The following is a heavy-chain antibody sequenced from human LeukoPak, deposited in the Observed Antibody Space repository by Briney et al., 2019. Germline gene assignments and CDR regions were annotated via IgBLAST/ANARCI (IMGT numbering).Heavy chain of an antibody. Sequence: SETLSLTCTVSGGSISSGGYYWSWIRQHPGKGLEWIGYIYYSGSTYYNPSLKSRVTISVDTSKNQFSLKLSSVTAGDTAVYYCARERGGETVTRETFDYWGQGTLVTVSS. CDR2: IYYSGST. V-gene: IGHV4-31*03. D-gene: IGHD4-17*01. J-gene: IGHJ4*02. CDR1: GGSISSGGYY. CDR3: ARERGGETVTRETFDY.